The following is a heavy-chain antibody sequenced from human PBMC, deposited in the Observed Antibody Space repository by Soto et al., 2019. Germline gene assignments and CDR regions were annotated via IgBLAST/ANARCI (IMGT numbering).Heavy chain of an antibody. Sequence: ASVKVSCKTSGYSFTDYKLHWVRQAPGQGLEWMGWVDPNGGGSNSAQKFQGSVTMTWDTSITTAYLDLTRLTTNDTATYFCANWVGYGDFEGCDYWGQGSLVTVSS. D-gene: IGHD4-17*01. CDR1: GYSFTDYK. V-gene: IGHV1-2*04. CDR2: VDPNGGGS. CDR3: ANWVGYGDFEGCDY. J-gene: IGHJ4*02.